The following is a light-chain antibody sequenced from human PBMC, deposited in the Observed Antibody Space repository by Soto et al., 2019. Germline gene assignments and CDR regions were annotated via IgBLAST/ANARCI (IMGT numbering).Light chain of an antibody. CDR3: QSPDDTGNYYL. CDR1: ELSKQY. CDR2: KDS. J-gene: IGLJ1*01. V-gene: IGLV3-25*02. Sequence: SYELTQTPSVSVSPGQTARITCSGDELSKQYVYWYQQKPGQAPVLVIYKDSERASGIPERFSASSSGTTVTLTISGVRAEDEADYYCQSPDDTGNYYLFGTGTKVTVL.